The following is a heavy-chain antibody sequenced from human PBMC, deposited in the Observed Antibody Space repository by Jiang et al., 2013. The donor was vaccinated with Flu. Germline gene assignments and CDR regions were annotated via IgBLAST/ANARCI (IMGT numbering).Heavy chain of an antibody. J-gene: IGHJ5*02. CDR2: IYYTGST. CDR1: GGSISTKNYY. D-gene: IGHD3-16*01. Sequence: GSGLVKPSETLSLTCTVSGGSISTKNYYWGWIRQPPGKGLEWIGTIYYTGSTFYNASLKSRVTISVDTSKNQFSLKLTSVTAADTAVYYCARSYAVSSRPNWFDPWGQGTLVTVSS. V-gene: IGHV4-39*01. CDR3: ARSYAVSSRPNWFDP.